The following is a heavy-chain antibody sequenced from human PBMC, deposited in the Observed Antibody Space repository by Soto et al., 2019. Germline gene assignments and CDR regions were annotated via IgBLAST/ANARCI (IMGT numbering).Heavy chain of an antibody. CDR1: GITFNTYA. CDR2: ISRTDK. D-gene: IGHD4-17*01. Sequence: EAQLLESGGGLVQPGGSLRLSCAASGITFNTYAMIWVRQSPGKELEWDSTISRTDKQYADFVKGRFTISRDNSNNTLSLQMNSLRAEDTAVYFCAGDYLRHNSLYGNYYSYGMDVWGQGTSVTVSS. V-gene: IGHV3-23*01. J-gene: IGHJ6*02. CDR3: AGDYLRHNSLYGNYYSYGMDV.